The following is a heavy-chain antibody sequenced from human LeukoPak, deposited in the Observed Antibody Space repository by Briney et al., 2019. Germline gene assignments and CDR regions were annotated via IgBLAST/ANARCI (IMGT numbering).Heavy chain of an antibody. J-gene: IGHJ4*02. D-gene: IGHD4-11*01. CDR2: FDPEDGET. Sequence: GASVKVSCKVSGYTLTELSMHWVRQAPGKGLEGMGGFDPEDGETIYAQKFQGRVTMTEDTSTDTAYMELSSLRSEDTAVYYCATETYSSALYYFDYWGQGTLVTVSS. V-gene: IGHV1-24*01. CDR3: ATETYSSALYYFDY. CDR1: GYTLTELS.